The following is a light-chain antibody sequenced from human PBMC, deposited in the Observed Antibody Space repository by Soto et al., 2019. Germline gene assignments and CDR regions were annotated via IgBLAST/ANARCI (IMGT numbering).Light chain of an antibody. V-gene: IGLV2-14*03. CDR1: SSDVGDYNY. Sequence: QSVLTQPASVSGSPGQSITISCTGTSSDVGDYNYVSWFQQHPGKAPKLMIYDVSNRPSGVSNRFSGSKSGNTASLTISGLQAEDEADYYCSSYASSITLDVFGTATKVTVL. J-gene: IGLJ1*01. CDR3: SSYASSITLDV. CDR2: DVS.